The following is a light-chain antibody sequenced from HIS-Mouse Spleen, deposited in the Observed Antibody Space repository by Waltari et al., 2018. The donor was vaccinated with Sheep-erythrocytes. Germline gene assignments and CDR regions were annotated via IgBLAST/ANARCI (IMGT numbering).Light chain of an antibody. Sequence: EIVLTQSPATLSLSPGERANLSCRASQSVSSYLAWYQQKPGQAPRLLLYDASNRATGIPARFSGSGSGTDFTLTISSLEPEDFAVYYCQQRSNWYTFGQGTKLEIK. CDR3: QQRSNWYT. CDR1: QSVSSY. CDR2: DAS. J-gene: IGKJ2*01. V-gene: IGKV3-11*01.